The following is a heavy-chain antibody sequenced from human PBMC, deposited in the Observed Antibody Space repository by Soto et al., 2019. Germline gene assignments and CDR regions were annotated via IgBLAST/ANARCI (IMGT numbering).Heavy chain of an antibody. V-gene: IGHV3-23*01. CDR3: AKVGREARVLWINHFDY. J-gene: IGHJ4*02. D-gene: IGHD1-1*01. CDR2: ISDSGSST. Sequence: EVQLLESGGGLVQPGGSLRLSCAASGFIFNSYAMNWVRQAPGKGLEWVSSISDSGSSTYYADSVKGRFTISRDNSKTTLFLHMNSLRAEDTAIYYCAKVGREARVLWINHFDYWGPGTLVTVSS. CDR1: GFIFNSYA.